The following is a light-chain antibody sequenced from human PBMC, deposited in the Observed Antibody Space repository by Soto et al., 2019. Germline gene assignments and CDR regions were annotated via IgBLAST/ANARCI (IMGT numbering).Light chain of an antibody. Sequence: AIRMTQSPSSLSASTGDRVTITCRASHAISNYLAWYQQRPGRAPRLLVYGASKLESGVPSRFSGSGSGTDFTLSIGRLQSEDFATYFCQQYYSYPLTFGGGTRVEI. CDR1: HAISNY. J-gene: IGKJ4*01. CDR3: QQYYSYPLT. CDR2: GAS. V-gene: IGKV1-8*01.